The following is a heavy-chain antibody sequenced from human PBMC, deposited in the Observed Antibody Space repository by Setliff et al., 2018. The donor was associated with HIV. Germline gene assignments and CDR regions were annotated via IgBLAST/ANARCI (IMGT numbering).Heavy chain of an antibody. D-gene: IGHD2-15*01. J-gene: IGHJ3*02. V-gene: IGHV4-59*01. CDR1: GGSISSNY. CDR3: ARFPLLHKNAFDI. Sequence: PSETLSLTCTVSGGSISSNYRSWMRQPPGKGLEWIGHIYYSGSTNCNPSLKSRVTISVDTSRNQFSLNLSSVTAADTAVYYCARFPLLHKNAFDIWGQGTMVTVSS. CDR2: IYYSGST.